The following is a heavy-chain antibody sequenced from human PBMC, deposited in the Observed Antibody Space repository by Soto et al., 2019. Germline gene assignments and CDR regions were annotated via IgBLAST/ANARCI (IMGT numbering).Heavy chain of an antibody. CDR1: GGSISSSHW. Sequence: QVQLQESGPGLVKPSGTLSLTCAVSGGSISSSHWWTWVRQSPCKGLEYIGGISHSGTSNSNPSLKSLVTLSLDKSKNHFSLTLTSVTAADTAVYYCARVVLTITRGAFDAWCKGTLVIVSS. V-gene: IGHV4-4*02. CDR3: ARVVLTITRGAFDA. J-gene: IGHJ3*01. D-gene: IGHD3-9*01. CDR2: ISHSGTS.